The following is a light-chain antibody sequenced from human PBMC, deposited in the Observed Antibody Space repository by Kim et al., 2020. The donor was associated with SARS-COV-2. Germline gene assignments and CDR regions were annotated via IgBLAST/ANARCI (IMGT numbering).Light chain of an antibody. CDR1: SSNTGADYD. V-gene: IGLV1-40*01. CDR2: RNS. Sequence: QRVTNSCTGSSSNTGADYDVHWYQHLAGTGPKLLIYRNSNRPSGVPDRFSGSKSGTSASLAITGLQAEDEADYYCQSYDNSLRGWVFGGGTQLTVL. J-gene: IGLJ3*02. CDR3: QSYDNSLRGWV.